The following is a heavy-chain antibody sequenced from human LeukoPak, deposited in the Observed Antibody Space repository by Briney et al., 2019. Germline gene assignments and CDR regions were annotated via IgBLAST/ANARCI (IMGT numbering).Heavy chain of an antibody. CDR3: AKADYDYVWGSYRTSYYFDY. J-gene: IGHJ4*02. V-gene: IGHV3-30*18. Sequence: SGRSLRLSCAASGFSFGSYGMHWVRQAPGKGLEWVAVISNDGSITKYADSVKGRFTISRDNSKNTLYLQMNSLRAEDTAVYYCAKADYDYVWGSYRTSYYFDYWGQGTLVTVSS. CDR2: ISNDGSIT. CDR1: GFSFGSYG. D-gene: IGHD3-16*02.